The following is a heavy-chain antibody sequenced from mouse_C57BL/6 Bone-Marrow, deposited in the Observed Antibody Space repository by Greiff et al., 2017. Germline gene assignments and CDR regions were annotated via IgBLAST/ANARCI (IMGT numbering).Heavy chain of an antibody. CDR1: GYAFSSSW. J-gene: IGHJ2*01. CDR2: IYPGDGDT. CDR3: ARTRALQGSGYFDY. Sequence: LQESGPELVKPGASVKISCKASGYAFSSSWMNWVQQRPGKGLEWIGRIYPGDGDTNYNGKFKGKATLTADKSSSTAYMQLSSLTSEDSAVYFCARTRALQGSGYFDYWGQGTTLTVSS. V-gene: IGHV1-82*01. D-gene: IGHD3-2*02.